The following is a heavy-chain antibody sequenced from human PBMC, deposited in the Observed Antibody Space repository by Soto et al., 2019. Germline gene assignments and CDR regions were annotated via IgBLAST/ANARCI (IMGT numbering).Heavy chain of an antibody. D-gene: IGHD6-13*01. V-gene: IGHV3-33*01. CDR3: ARDAQQLANYGMDV. Sequence: QVHLVESGGNVVQPGWSLRLSCAASGFSFTSHGMHWVRQAPGKGLEWVARLWSDGNSKYYADSVKGRFTIPRDLSKNTLYLQMNSLGAEDTAVYYCARDAQQLANYGMDVWGQGTTVTVSS. J-gene: IGHJ6*02. CDR1: GFSFTSHG. CDR2: LWSDGNSK.